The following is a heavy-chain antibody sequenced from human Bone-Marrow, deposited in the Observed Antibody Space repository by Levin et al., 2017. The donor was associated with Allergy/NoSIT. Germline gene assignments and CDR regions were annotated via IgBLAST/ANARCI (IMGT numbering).Heavy chain of an antibody. CDR2: INLSGTT. D-gene: IGHD1-26*01. CDR1: GGSRSSYY. Sequence: PSETLSLTCSVYGGSRSSYYWTWIRQSPGKGLEWIGDINLSGTTNHNPSLKSRVTISVDSSRTQMSLKLRSVTAADTAVYYCARPFEMSAHSSFHIWGQGTMVTVSS. V-gene: IGHV4-34*01. J-gene: IGHJ3*02. CDR3: ARPFEMSAHSSFHI.